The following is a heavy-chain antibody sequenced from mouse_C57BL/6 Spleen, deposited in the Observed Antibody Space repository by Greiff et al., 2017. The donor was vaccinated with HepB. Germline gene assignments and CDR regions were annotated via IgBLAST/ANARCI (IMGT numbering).Heavy chain of an antibody. Sequence: QVQLQQPGAELVKPGASVKLSCKASGYTFTSYWMHWVKQRPGQGLEWIGMIHPNSGSTNYNEKFKSKATLTVDKSSSTAYMQLSSLTSEDSAVYYCARRSYGSSGTYYFDYWGQGTTLTVSS. D-gene: IGHD1-1*01. CDR3: ARRSYGSSGTYYFDY. J-gene: IGHJ2*01. CDR2: IHPNSGST. CDR1: GYTFTSYW. V-gene: IGHV1-64*01.